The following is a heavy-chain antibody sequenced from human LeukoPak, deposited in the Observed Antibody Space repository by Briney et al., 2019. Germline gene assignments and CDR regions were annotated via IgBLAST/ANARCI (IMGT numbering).Heavy chain of an antibody. D-gene: IGHD3-10*01. CDR1: GFTFRSYA. V-gene: IGHV3-30-3*01. Sequence: GRSLRLSCTASGFTFRSYAMHWVRQAPGKGLEWVAIILYDGSNKHYADSVKGRFSISRDNSKNTLYLQMNSLRAEDTAVYYCARVPYGSGTYTDYWGQGTLVTVSS. CDR3: ARVPYGSGTYTDY. J-gene: IGHJ4*02. CDR2: ILYDGSNK.